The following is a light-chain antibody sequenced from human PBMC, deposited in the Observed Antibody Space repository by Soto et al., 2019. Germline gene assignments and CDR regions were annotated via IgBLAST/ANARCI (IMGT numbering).Light chain of an antibody. J-gene: IGLJ2*01. CDR3: AAWDDSLNGPV. CDR1: SSNIGSNT. CDR2: SNN. Sequence: QAVVTQPPSASGTPGQRVTISCSGSSSNIGSNTVNWYQQLPGTAPKLLIYSNNRRPSGVPDRFSGFKSGTSASLAISGLQSEDEADYYCAAWDDSLNGPVFGGGTKLTVL. V-gene: IGLV1-44*01.